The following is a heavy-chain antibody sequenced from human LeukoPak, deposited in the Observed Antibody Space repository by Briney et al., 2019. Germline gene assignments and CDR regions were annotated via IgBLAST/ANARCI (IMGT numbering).Heavy chain of an antibody. J-gene: IGHJ3*02. CDR1: GGSISSSNW. V-gene: IGHV4-4*02. Sequence: PSETLSLTCAVSGGSISSSNWWSWVRQPPGKGLEWIGEIYHSGSTNYNPSLKSRVTISVDTSKNQFSLKLSSVTAADTAVYYCARDSPYSGSHPDAFDIWGQGTMVTVSS. D-gene: IGHD1-26*01. CDR3: ARDSPYSGSHPDAFDI. CDR2: IYHSGST.